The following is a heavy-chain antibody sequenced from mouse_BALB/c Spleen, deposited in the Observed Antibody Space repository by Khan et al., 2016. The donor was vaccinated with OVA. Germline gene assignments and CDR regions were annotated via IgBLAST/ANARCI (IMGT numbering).Heavy chain of an antibody. CDR1: GYTFTDYY. CDR2: IYPGSGNT. Sequence: QVQLQQSGAELARPGASVKLTCKASGYTFTDYYINWVKQRTGQGLEWIGEIYPGSGNTYYNEKFKGKAPLTADKSSSTAYMQLSSLTSEDSSVFCCARRNYFGYTFAYWGQGTLVTVSA. J-gene: IGHJ3*01. CDR3: ARRNYFGYTFAY. D-gene: IGHD1-2*01. V-gene: IGHV1-77*01.